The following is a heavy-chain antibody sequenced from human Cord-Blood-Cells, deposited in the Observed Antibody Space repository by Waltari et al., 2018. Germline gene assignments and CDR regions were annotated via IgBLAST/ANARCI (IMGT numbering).Heavy chain of an antibody. V-gene: IGHV1-69*01. D-gene: IGHD6-19*01. CDR1: GGTFSSSA. Sequence: QVQLVQSGAEVKKPGSSVKVSCKASGGTFSSSAISWVRQAPGQGLEWMGGIIPIFGTANYAQKFQGRVTITADESTSTAYMELSSLRSEDTAVYYCARGTGYSSGWYYYYGMDVWGQGTTVTVSS. CDR3: ARGTGYSSGWYYYYGMDV. CDR2: IIPIFGTA. J-gene: IGHJ6*02.